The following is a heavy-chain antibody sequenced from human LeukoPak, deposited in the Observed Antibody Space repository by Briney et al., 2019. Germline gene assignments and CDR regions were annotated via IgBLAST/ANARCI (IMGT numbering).Heavy chain of an antibody. CDR1: GFTFSDSW. J-gene: IGHJ6*02. D-gene: IGHD3-16*01. V-gene: IGHV3-7*01. Sequence: PGGSLRLSCAASGFTFSDSWMSWVREAPGKGLEGVANMNQDGSEKDYVDSVKGRFTISRDNARNSLYLHMGSLRAEDTAAYYCATYTHWVAGDVWGQGTTVTVSS. CDR2: MNQDGSEK. CDR3: ATYTHWVAGDV.